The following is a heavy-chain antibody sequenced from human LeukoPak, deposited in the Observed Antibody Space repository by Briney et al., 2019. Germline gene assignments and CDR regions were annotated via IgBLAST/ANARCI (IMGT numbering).Heavy chain of an antibody. V-gene: IGHV3-21*01. CDR1: GFTFSNYN. CDR2: ISSSNNYI. Sequence: PGGSLRLSCAASGFTFSNYNMNWVRQAPGKGLEWVSSISSSNNYIYYADSVKGRFTISRDNPKNSLYLQMNSLRAEDTAVYYCARRSPNYYFDYWGQGTPVTVSS. J-gene: IGHJ4*02. CDR3: ARRSPNYYFDY.